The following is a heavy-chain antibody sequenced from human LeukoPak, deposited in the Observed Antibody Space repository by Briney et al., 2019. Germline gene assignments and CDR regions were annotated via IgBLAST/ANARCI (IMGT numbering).Heavy chain of an antibody. Sequence: NLGESLKISCQGSGSSFTSYWIGWVRQLPGKGLEWMGIIYPGDSDTRYSPSFQGQVTISADKSISTAYLQWSSLKASDTAMYYCARRAPEGIAAAGTVDYWGQGTLVTVSS. V-gene: IGHV5-51*01. D-gene: IGHD6-13*01. J-gene: IGHJ4*02. CDR2: IYPGDSDT. CDR3: ARRAPEGIAAAGTVDY. CDR1: GSSFTSYW.